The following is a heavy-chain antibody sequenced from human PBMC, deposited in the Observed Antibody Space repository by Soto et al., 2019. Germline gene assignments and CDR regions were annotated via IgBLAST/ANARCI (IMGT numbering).Heavy chain of an antibody. CDR1: GFTFSSYA. CDR3: AKVRGEYYDFWSGYYDNWFDP. CDR2: ISGSGGST. Sequence: PGGSLRLSCAASGFTFSSYAMSWVRQATGKGLEWVSAISGSGGSTYYADSVKGRFTISRDNSKNTLYLQMNSLRAEDTAVYYCAKVRGEYYDFWSGYYDNWFDPWGQGTLVTVSS. V-gene: IGHV3-23*01. J-gene: IGHJ5*02. D-gene: IGHD3-3*01.